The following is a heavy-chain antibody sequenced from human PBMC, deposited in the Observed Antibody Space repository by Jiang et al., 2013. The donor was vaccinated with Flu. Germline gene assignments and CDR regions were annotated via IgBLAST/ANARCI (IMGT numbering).Heavy chain of an antibody. D-gene: IGHD3-3*01. CDR3: ARKSGNWFDP. V-gene: IGHV3-33*05. Sequence: VQLLESGGGVVQPGRSLRLSCEASGFIFSKFGLHWVRQAPGKGLDWVAVISSDGDKKYYGASVKGRFTISRDNPKATVYLQMNSLRAEDAAVYFCARKSGNWFDPWGQGTQVIVSS. CDR1: GFIFSKFG. J-gene: IGHJ5*02. CDR2: ISSDGDKK.